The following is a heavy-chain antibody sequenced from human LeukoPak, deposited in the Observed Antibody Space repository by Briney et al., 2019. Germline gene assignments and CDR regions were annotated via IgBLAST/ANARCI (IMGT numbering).Heavy chain of an antibody. CDR2: ISSSSNYI. V-gene: IGHV3-21*04. CDR1: GFTFSGYT. D-gene: IGHD6-19*01. J-gene: IGHJ4*02. CDR3: ARALYSAGWYSDY. Sequence: PGGSLRLSCAASGFTFSGYTMNWVRQAPGKGLEWVSSISSSSNYIYYADSVKGRFTISRDNSKNTVYVQMNSLRGEDTGVYYCARALYSAGWYSDYWGQGTLVTVSS.